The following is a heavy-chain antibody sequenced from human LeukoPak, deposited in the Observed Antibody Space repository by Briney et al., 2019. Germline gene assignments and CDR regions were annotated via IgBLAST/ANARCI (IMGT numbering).Heavy chain of an antibody. V-gene: IGHV3-30*02. Sequence: GGSLRLSCAASGFTFSTYGMHWVRQAPGKGLEWVAFIRSDGSNKYYADSVKGRFTISRDTSKNTLFVEINSLRAEDTAVYYCAKDLHLMVGAKTFDCWGQGTLVTVSS. CDR3: AKDLHLMVGAKTFDC. CDR1: GFTFSTYG. J-gene: IGHJ4*02. D-gene: IGHD1-26*01. CDR2: IRSDGSNK.